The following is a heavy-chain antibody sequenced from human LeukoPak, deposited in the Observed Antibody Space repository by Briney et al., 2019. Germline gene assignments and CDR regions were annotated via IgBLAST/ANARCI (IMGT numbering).Heavy chain of an antibody. Sequence: GGSLRLSCAASGFTFSNTWMSWVRQAPGKGLEWVARIKSKTEGETIDYSAPVKGRFTISRDDSKNTLYLQMNSLRAEDTAVYYCAKDRGGRYSYGLYYFDYWGQGTLVTVSS. CDR1: GFTFSNTW. J-gene: IGHJ4*02. D-gene: IGHD5-18*01. CDR2: IKSKTEGETI. CDR3: AKDRGGRYSYGLYYFDY. V-gene: IGHV3-15*01.